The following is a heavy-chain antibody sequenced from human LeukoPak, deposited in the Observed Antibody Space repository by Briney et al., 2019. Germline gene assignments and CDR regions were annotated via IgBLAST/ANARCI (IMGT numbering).Heavy chain of an antibody. CDR2: IKHDETEK. D-gene: IGHD6-25*01. CDR1: GFTFSNYW. J-gene: IGHJ2*01. CDR3: ARLFMQRLAVYWYFDL. Sequence: GGSLRLSCAASGFTFSNYWMTWVRQAPGKGLEWVANIKHDETEKYFMDSVKGRFTISRDNAENSLYLHMNSLRADDTAVYYCARLFMQRLAVYWYFDLRGRGTLVTVSS. V-gene: IGHV3-7*01.